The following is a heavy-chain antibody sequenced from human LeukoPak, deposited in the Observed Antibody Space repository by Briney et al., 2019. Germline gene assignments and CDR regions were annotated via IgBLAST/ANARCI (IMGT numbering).Heavy chain of an antibody. Sequence: SETLSLTCTVSGGSISSYYWSWIRQPPGKGLERIGYIYYSGSTNYNPSLKSRVTISVDTSKNQFSLKLSSVTAADTAVYYCARYHYDFWSGYYAFDIWGQGTMVTVSS. D-gene: IGHD3-3*01. CDR2: IYYSGST. CDR1: GGSISSYY. CDR3: ARYHYDFWSGYYAFDI. V-gene: IGHV4-59*01. J-gene: IGHJ3*02.